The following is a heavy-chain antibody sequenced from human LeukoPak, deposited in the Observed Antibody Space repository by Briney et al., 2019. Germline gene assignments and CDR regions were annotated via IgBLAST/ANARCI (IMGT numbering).Heavy chain of an antibody. D-gene: IGHD6-13*01. V-gene: IGHV4-39*07. J-gene: IGHJ4*02. CDR1: NFSISSSSYY. Sequence: SETLSLTCNVSNFSISSSSYYWGWIRQPPGKGLEWIGSIYYTGSTYYNPSLKSRVTLSIDTSNNKFSLRLSSVTAADTAVYYCVRDRWGSNWFLDYWGQGTLVSVSS. CDR3: VRDRWGSNWFLDY. CDR2: IYYTGST.